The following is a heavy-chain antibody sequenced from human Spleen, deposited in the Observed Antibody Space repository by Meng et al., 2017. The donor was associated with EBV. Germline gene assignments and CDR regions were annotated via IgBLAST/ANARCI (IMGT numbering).Heavy chain of an antibody. V-gene: IGHV3-30-3*01. CDR2: ITYGGHNK. J-gene: IGHJ4*02. Sequence: QVQLVESXXGXFQPGXXEXXYWTASGFPFSRFAMHWVRQAPGKGLEWVAVITYGGHNKYYADSVKGRFTISRDNSENTLYLQMNSLRVDDTAVYYCAREGNSGSFSYWGQGTLVTVSS. CDR3: AREGNSGSFSY. CDR1: GFPFSRFA. D-gene: IGHD1-26*01.